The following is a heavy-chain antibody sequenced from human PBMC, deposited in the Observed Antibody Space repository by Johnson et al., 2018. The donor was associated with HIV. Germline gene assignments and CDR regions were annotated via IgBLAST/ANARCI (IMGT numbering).Heavy chain of an antibody. CDR2: IYSGGST. J-gene: IGHJ3*02. Sequence: VQLVESGGGLIQPGGSLRLSCVASGFTVRKGLEWVSVIYSGGSTYYADSVKGRFTISRDNSKNTLYLQMNSLRAEDTALYYCARIGGVSSSGGDVLAILGQGTMVNVAS. V-gene: IGHV3-53*01. D-gene: IGHD6-13*01. CDR1: GFTV. CDR3: ARIGGVSSSGGDVLAI.